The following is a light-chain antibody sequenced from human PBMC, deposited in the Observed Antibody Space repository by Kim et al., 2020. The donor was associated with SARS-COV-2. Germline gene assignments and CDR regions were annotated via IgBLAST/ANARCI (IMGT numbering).Light chain of an antibody. V-gene: IGLV3-21*04. CDR3: QVWDDTNDHVI. CDR1: NIEIKS. Sequence: APGETATITCGGHNIEIKSVHWYQQRPGQAPTLVIYYDKDRPSGIPERFSGSNSGNAATLTINRVEAGDEADYYCQVWDDTNDHVIFGEGTQLTVL. J-gene: IGLJ2*01. CDR2: YDK.